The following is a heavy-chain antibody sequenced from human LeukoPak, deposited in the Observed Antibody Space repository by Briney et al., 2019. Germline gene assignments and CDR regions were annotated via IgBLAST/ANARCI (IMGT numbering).Heavy chain of an antibody. Sequence: GGSLRLSRTASGFTLGDYAMTWVRQAPGKGLEWVGFIRSKAYGGTTEYAASVKGRFTISRDDSKSIAYLQMNSLKTEDTAVYYCVGGVFWSGSVNDCWGQGTLVTVSS. V-gene: IGHV3-49*04. CDR1: GFTLGDYA. CDR3: VGGVFWSGSVNDC. D-gene: IGHD3-3*01. J-gene: IGHJ4*02. CDR2: IRSKAYGGTT.